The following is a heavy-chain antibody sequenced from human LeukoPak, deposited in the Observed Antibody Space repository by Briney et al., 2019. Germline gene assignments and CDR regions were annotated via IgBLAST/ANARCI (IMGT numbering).Heavy chain of an antibody. CDR2: INPSGGST. D-gene: IGHD3-10*01. CDR1: GYTFTSYY. Sequence: ASVKVSCKASGYTFTSYYMHWVRQAPGPGLGWMGIINPSGGSTSYAQKFQGRVTMTRDTSTSTVYMELSSLRSEDTAVYYCARSRGKGVRPLAPFDYWGQGTLVTVSS. V-gene: IGHV1-46*01. CDR3: ARSRGKGVRPLAPFDY. J-gene: IGHJ4*02.